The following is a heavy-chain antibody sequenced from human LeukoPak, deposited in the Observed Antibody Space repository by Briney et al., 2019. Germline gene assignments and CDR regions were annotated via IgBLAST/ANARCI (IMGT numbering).Heavy chain of an antibody. D-gene: IGHD3-16*02. CDR3: ARVGGLRLGELSFKGFYYYYGMDV. V-gene: IGHV1-18*01. CDR1: GYTFTSYG. CDR2: ISAYNGNT. Sequence: ASVKVSCKASGYTFTSYGISWVRQAPGQGLEWMGWISAYNGNTNYAQKLQGRVTMTTDTSTSTAYMELRSLRSDDTAVYYYARVGGLRLGELSFKGFYYYYGMDVWGQGTTVTVSS. J-gene: IGHJ6*02.